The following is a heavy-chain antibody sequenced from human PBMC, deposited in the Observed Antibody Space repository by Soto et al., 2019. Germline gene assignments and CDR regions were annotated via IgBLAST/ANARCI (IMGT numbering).Heavy chain of an antibody. CDR2: TYYRSKWYN. J-gene: IGHJ5*02. V-gene: IGHV6-1*01. CDR3: ARDVSPLWFGESTNWFDP. Sequence: PSQTLSLTCAISGDSVSSNSAAWNWIRQSPSRGLEWLGRTYYRSKWYNDYAVSVKSRITINPDTSKNQFSLQLNSVTPEDTAVYYCARDVSPLWFGESTNWFDPWGQGTLVTVSS. CDR1: GDSVSSNSAA. D-gene: IGHD3-10*01.